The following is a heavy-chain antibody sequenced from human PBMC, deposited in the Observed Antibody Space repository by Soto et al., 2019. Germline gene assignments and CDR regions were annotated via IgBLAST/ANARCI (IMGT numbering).Heavy chain of an antibody. CDR1: GFTFSSYG. V-gene: IGHV3-33*01. CDR3: ARDDPRVAGTNYYYGMDV. D-gene: IGHD6-19*01. Sequence: GGSLRLSCAASGFTFSSYGMHWVRQAPGKGLEWVAVIWYDGSNKYYADSVKGRFTISRDNSKNTLYLQMNSLRAEDTAVYYCARDDPRVAGTNYYYGMDVWGQGTTVTVSS. CDR2: IWYDGSNK. J-gene: IGHJ6*02.